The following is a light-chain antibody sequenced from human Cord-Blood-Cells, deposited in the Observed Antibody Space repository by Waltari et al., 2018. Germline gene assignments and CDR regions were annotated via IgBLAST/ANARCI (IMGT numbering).Light chain of an antibody. Sequence: QSALTQPPSASGSPGQSVTLSCTGTSSDVGGYTSVSWYQQHPGKAPKLMIYEVSKRPSGVPDRFSGSKSGNTASLTVSGLQAEDEADYYCSSYAGSNNVVFGGGTKLTVL. CDR3: SSYAGSNNVV. V-gene: IGLV2-8*01. J-gene: IGLJ2*01. CDR2: EVS. CDR1: SSDVGGYTS.